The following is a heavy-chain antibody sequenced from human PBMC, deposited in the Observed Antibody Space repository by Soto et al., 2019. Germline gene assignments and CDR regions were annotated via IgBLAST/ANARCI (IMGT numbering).Heavy chain of an antibody. CDR1: GGSFSGYY. CDR2: INHSGST. J-gene: IGHJ6*02. D-gene: IGHD3-16*01. Sequence: QVQLQQWGAGLLKPSETLSLTCAVYGGSFSGYYWSCIRQPPGKGLEWIGEINHSGSTNYNPSLKSRVTISVDTCKKQFSLKLSSVTAADTAVYDCARVAPYYDYVWGSTLVAGYYGMDVWGQGTTVTVSS. CDR3: ARVAPYYDYVWGSTLVAGYYGMDV. V-gene: IGHV4-34*01.